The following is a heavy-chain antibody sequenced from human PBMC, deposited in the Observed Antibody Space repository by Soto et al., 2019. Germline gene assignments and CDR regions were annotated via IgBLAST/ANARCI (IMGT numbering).Heavy chain of an antibody. V-gene: IGHV3-23*01. CDR2: ISGSGGGT. Sequence: PRGSLRLSCAASGFTFSSYAMSWVRQAPGKGLEWVSAISGSGGGTYYADSVKGRFTISRDNSKNTLYLQMNSLRAEDTAIYYCAKDLLPGIAVAGRQPQTKSTPLSYFDYWGQGTLVNVSS. J-gene: IGHJ4*02. D-gene: IGHD6-19*01. CDR3: AKDLLPGIAVAGRQPQTKSTPLSYFDY. CDR1: GFTFSSYA.